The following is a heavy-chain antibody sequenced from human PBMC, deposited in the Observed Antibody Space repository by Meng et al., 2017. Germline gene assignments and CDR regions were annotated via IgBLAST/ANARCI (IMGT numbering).Heavy chain of an antibody. Sequence: ASVKVSCKASGYTFTSYYMHWVRQAPGQGLEWMGIINPSGGSTSYAQKFQGRVTMTRDTSTSTVYMELSSLRSEDTAVYYCASRSDWFKGYYYYYYGMDVWGQETTVTVSS. V-gene: IGHV1-46*01. CDR1: GYTFTSYY. CDR3: ASRSDWFKGYYYYYYGMDV. D-gene: IGHD3/OR15-3a*01. CDR2: INPSGGST. J-gene: IGHJ6*02.